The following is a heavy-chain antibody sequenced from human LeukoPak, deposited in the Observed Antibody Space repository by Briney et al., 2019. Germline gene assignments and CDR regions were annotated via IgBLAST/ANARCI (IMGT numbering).Heavy chain of an antibody. CDR2: IYYSGST. V-gene: IGHV4-39*01. Sequence: SETLSLTCAVYGGSFSGYYWGWIRQPPGKGLEWIGSIYYSGSTYYNPSLKSRVTISVDTSKNQFSLKLSSVTAADTAVYYCGWYYYDSSGYYYANPFDYWGQGTLVTVSS. CDR1: GGSFSGYY. D-gene: IGHD3-22*01. J-gene: IGHJ4*02. CDR3: GWYYYDSSGYYYANPFDY.